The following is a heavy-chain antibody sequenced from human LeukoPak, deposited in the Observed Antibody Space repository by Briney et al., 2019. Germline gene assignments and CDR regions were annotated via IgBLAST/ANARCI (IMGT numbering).Heavy chain of an antibody. CDR3: ARGVKTTVTNENWFDP. CDR2: INHSGST. J-gene: IGHJ5*02. V-gene: IGHV4-34*01. Sequence: SETLSLTCAVYGGSFSGYYWSWIRQPPGKGLEWIGEINHSGSTNYNPSLKSRVTISVDTSKNQFALKLSSVTAADTAVYYCARGVKTTVTNENWFDPWGQGTLVTVSS. D-gene: IGHD4-17*01. CDR1: GGSFSGYY.